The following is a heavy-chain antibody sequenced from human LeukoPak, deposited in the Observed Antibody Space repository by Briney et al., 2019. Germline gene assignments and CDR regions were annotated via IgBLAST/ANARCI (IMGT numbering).Heavy chain of an antibody. Sequence: GGSLRLSCVVSGFTFSIYEMNWVRQAPGKGLEWVSYISSGGGTIYYADSVKGRFTISRDNAKNSLYLQMNSLRAEDTAVYYCARMRADSSGYYYKYFDFWGQGTLVTVSS. V-gene: IGHV3-48*03. CDR1: GFTFSIYE. D-gene: IGHD3-22*01. J-gene: IGHJ4*02. CDR2: ISSGGGTI. CDR3: ARMRADSSGYYYKYFDF.